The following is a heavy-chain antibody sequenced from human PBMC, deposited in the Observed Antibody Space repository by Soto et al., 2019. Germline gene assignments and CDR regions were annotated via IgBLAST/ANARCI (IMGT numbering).Heavy chain of an antibody. CDR1: GFTFCSYS. CDR3: ARDNYPGY. J-gene: IGHJ4*03. D-gene: IGHD3-10*01. Sequence: GXSPRLSCAASGFTFCSYSMTWVRQAPGQGLDCXSYISXTSSTIYYADSXKGRFTISGENAHNSLYQQMTTLRAEDTAVYYCARDNYPGYWGKGTLVTVYS. V-gene: IGHV3-48*01. CDR2: ISXTSSTI.